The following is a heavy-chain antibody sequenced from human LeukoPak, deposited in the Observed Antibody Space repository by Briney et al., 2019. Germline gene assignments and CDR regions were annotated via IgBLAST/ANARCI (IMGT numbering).Heavy chain of an antibody. D-gene: IGHD2/OR15-2a*01. CDR3: ARLLSPGWFDP. CDR2: IYYSGST. J-gene: IGHJ5*02. V-gene: IGHV4-59*08. Sequence: PSETLSLTCTVSGGSLSSYYWSWIRQPPGKGLEWIGYIYYSGSTKYNPSLKSRVTISVDTSKNQFSLNLRSVTAADTAVYYCARLLSPGWFDPWGQGTLVTVSS. CDR1: GGSLSSYY.